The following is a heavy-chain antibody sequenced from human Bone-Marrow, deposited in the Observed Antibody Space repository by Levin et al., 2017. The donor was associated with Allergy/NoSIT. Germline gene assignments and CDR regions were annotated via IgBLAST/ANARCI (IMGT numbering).Heavy chain of an antibody. V-gene: IGHV3-21*01. CDR3: ARPVYDYVWGSSTLAAFDI. CDR2: ISSSSSYI. Sequence: GGSLRLSCAASGLTFSSYSMNWVRQAPGKGLEWVSSISSSSSYIYYADSVKGRFTISRDNAKNSLYLQMNSLRAEDTAVYYCARPVYDYVWGSSTLAAFDIWGPGTMVTVSA. J-gene: IGHJ3*02. CDR1: GLTFSSYS. D-gene: IGHD3-16*01.